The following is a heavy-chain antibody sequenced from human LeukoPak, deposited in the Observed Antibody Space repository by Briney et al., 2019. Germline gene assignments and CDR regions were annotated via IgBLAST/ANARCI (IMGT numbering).Heavy chain of an antibody. CDR2: MYYTGST. V-gene: IGHV4-39*07. J-gene: IGHJ4*02. CDR1: GGSISSSSYF. Sequence: SETLSLTCTVSGGSISSSSYFWGWIRQPPGKGLEWIGSMYYTGSTYYNPSLKSRVTISVDTSKNQFSLKLSSVTAADTAVYYCARGRGSGSYYFDYWGQGTLVTVSS. D-gene: IGHD3-10*01. CDR3: ARGRGSGSYYFDY.